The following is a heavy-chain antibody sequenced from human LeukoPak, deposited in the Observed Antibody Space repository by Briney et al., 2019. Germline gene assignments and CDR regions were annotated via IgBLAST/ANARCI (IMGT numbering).Heavy chain of an antibody. CDR3: AKHSDYIFAASDY. Sequence: GGSLRLSCAASGFTFSSYAMSWVRQAPGKWLEWVSAISGSGRTTYYADSVKGRFTISRDNSKNTLYLQMNSLRAEDTAVYYCAKHSDYIFAASDYWGQGTLVTVSS. V-gene: IGHV3-23*01. CDR1: GFTFSSYA. D-gene: IGHD3-16*01. CDR2: ISGSGRTT. J-gene: IGHJ4*02.